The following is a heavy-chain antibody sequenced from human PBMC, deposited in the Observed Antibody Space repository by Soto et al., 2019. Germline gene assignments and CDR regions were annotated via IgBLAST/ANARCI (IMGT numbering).Heavy chain of an antibody. CDR1: GGSISSSSYY. J-gene: IGHJ4*02. Sequence: QLQLQESGPGLVKPSETLSLTCTVSGGSISSSSYYWGWIRQPPGKGLEWIGSIYYSGSTYYNPSLKSRVTISVDTSKNQFSLKLSSVTAADTAVYYCARRGSSRHKTFDYWGQGTLVTVSS. CDR3: ARRGSSRHKTFDY. D-gene: IGHD6-13*01. V-gene: IGHV4-39*01. CDR2: IYYSGST.